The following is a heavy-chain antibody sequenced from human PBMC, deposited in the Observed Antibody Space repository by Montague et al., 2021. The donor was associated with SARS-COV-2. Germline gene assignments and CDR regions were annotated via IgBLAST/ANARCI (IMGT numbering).Heavy chain of an antibody. CDR2: IYHSGTT. J-gene: IGHJ4*02. CDR1: GDSISNSYW. CDR3: ASWSESDSCYQASLDY. V-gene: IGHV4-4*02. D-gene: IGHD6-13*01. Sequence: SETLSLTCAVSGDSISNSYWWNWVRQSPGKGLEWIGEIYHSGTTNYNPSLKSRITISVDKSRNQFSLRLSSVTAADTAIYYCASWSESDSCYQASLDYWGQGTLITVSS.